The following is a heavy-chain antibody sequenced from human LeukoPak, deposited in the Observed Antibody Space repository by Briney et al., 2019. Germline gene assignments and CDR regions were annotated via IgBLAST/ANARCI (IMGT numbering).Heavy chain of an antibody. D-gene: IGHD6-13*01. V-gene: IGHV3-21*01. Sequence: GGSLRLSCAASGFTFSSYSMNWVRQAPGKGLEWVSSISSSSSYIYYADSVKGRFTISRDNAKNSLYLQMNSLRAEDTAVYYCARDRSSSWHYWLDYWGQGTLVTVSS. J-gene: IGHJ4*02. CDR3: ARDRSSSWHYWLDY. CDR2: ISSSSSYI. CDR1: GFTFSSYS.